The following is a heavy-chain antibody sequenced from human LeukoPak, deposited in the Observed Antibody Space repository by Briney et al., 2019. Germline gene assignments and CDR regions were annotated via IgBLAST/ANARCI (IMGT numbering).Heavy chain of an antibody. J-gene: IGHJ6*03. Sequence: GGSLRLSCAASGFTVSSNFMSWVRQAPGKGLEWVSVIYSGGTTYYADSVKGRFTISRDNSKNTLSLQMNSLRAEDTAVYYCARDGYGNNYMDVWGKGTTVTVSS. CDR3: ARDGYGNNYMDV. CDR2: IYSGGTT. V-gene: IGHV3-53*01. CDR1: GFTVSSNF. D-gene: IGHD1/OR15-1a*01.